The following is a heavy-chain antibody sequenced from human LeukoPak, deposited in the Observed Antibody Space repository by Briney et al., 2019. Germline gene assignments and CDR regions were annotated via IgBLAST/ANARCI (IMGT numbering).Heavy chain of an antibody. CDR2: ISAYNGNT. CDR1: GYIFTNYH. CDR3: ARAGYSSSWSDY. Sequence: ASVKVSCKASGYIFTNYHMHWVRQAPGQGLEWMGWISAYNGNTNYAQKLQGRVTMTTDTSTSTAYMELRSLRSDDTAVYYCARAGYSSSWSDYWGQGTLVTVSS. V-gene: IGHV1-18*04. D-gene: IGHD6-13*01. J-gene: IGHJ4*02.